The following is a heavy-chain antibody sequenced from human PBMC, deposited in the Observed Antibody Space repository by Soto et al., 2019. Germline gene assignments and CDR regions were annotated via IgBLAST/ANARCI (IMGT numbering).Heavy chain of an antibody. D-gene: IGHD1-1*01. J-gene: IGHJ4*02. CDR3: AFDVQTGVVYFDN. Sequence: QVQLVQSGAEVKKPGSSVKVSCKASGGTFSTYTISWVRQAPGQGLEWLGRIIPLFGLPNHAQKFQDRVTXTXDEXTDTAYLEMNSLRPEDTAVYYCAFDVQTGVVYFDNWGQGTLVTVSS. V-gene: IGHV1-69*02. CDR1: GGTFSTYT. CDR2: IIPLFGLP.